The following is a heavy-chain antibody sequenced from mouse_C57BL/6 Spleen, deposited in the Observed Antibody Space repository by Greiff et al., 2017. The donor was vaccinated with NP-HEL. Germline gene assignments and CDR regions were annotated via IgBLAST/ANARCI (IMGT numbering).Heavy chain of an antibody. J-gene: IGHJ2*01. Sequence: VKLMESGPELVKPGASVKISCKASGYAFSSSWMNWVKQRPGKGLEWIGRIYPGDGDTNYNGKFKGKATLTADKSSSTAYMQLSSLTSEDSAVYFCARYYSNYFDYWGQGTTLTVSS. CDR1: GYAFSSSW. D-gene: IGHD2-5*01. V-gene: IGHV1-82*01. CDR3: ARYYSNYFDY. CDR2: IYPGDGDT.